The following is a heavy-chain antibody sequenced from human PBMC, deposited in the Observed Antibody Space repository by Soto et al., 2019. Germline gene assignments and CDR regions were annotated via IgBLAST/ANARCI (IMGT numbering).Heavy chain of an antibody. D-gene: IGHD2-2*01. Sequence: QLQLQESGPGLVKPSETLSLTCTVSGGSISSGPYSWGWIRQPPGEGLEWIGTFHYSESTYYNPCLQSRITISVDTSKNQFSLKVNSVTVADTAVYYCARLGGYCSSTSCYGYYGMDVWGQGTTVTVSS. J-gene: IGHJ6*02. CDR3: ARLGGYCSSTSCYGYYGMDV. CDR2: FHYSEST. V-gene: IGHV4-39*01. CDR1: GGSISSGPYS.